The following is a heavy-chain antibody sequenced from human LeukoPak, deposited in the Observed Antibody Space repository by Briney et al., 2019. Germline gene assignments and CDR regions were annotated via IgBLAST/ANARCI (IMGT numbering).Heavy chain of an antibody. CDR1: GFTFSSYG. CDR2: IRYGGSNK. Sequence: PGGSLRLSCAASGFTFSSYGMHWVRQAPGKGLEWVAFIRYGGSNKYYADSVKGRFTISGDNSKNTLYLQMNSLRAEDTAVYYCAKSLHCSSTSCPMGYWGQGTLVTVSS. D-gene: IGHD2-2*01. V-gene: IGHV3-30*02. CDR3: AKSLHCSSTSCPMGY. J-gene: IGHJ4*02.